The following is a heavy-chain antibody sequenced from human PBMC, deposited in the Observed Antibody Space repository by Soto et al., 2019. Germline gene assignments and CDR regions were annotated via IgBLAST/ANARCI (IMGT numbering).Heavy chain of an antibody. CDR2: IIPIFGTA. CDR3: AREGTIGGLRSPKRD. CDR1: GGTFSSYA. V-gene: IGHV1-69*01. D-gene: IGHD3-9*01. Sequence: QVQLVQPGAEVKKPGSSVKVSCKASGGTFSSYAISWVRQAPGQGLEWMGGIIPIFGTANYAQKFQGRVTITAHEYTSTAYMELSSQRSEDTAVYYCAREGTIGGLRSPKRDWGQGTMVTVSS. J-gene: IGHJ3*01.